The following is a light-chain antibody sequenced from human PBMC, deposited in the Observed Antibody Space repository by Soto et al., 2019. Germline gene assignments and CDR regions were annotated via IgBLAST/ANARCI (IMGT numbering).Light chain of an antibody. CDR1: SGHSSYA. CDR3: QTWGTGIQV. CDR2: LNSDGSH. J-gene: IGLJ1*01. Sequence: QLVLTQSPSASASLGASVKLTCTLSSGHSSYAIAWHQQQPEKGPRYLMKLNSDGSHSKGDGIPDRFSGSSSGAERYLTISSLQSEDEADYYCQTWGTGIQVFGTGTKVPVL. V-gene: IGLV4-69*01.